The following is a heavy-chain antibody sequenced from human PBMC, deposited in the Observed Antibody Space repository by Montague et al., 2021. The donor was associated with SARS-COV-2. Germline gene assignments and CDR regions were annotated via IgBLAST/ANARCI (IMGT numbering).Heavy chain of an antibody. J-gene: IGHJ4*02. D-gene: IGHD1-1*01. CDR3: ARGAPGY. CDR1: GGSLSDYH. Sequence: SETLSPTCAVYGGSLSDYHWTWIRQSPGGGLEWIGQINYGGSTEYNPSLRSRVTISIDTSKNQFSLKLTSVTAADTAVYYCARGAPGYWGQGTLVTVSS. V-gene: IGHV4-34*01. CDR2: INYGGST.